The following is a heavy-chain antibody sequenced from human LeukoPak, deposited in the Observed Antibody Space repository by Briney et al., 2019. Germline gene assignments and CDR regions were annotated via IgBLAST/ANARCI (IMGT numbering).Heavy chain of an antibody. J-gene: IGHJ6*02. Sequence: PGGSLRLSCAASGFTVSSNYMSWVRQAPGKGLGWVAVTSYDGLNKYYADSVKGRFTISRDNSKNTLYLQMNSLRAEDTAVYYCARQQRRRAYYDFWSGYYTGDYYYGMDVWGQGTTVTVSS. V-gene: IGHV3-30*03. CDR1: GFTVSSNY. CDR2: TSYDGLNK. D-gene: IGHD3-3*01. CDR3: ARQQRRRAYYDFWSGYYTGDYYYGMDV.